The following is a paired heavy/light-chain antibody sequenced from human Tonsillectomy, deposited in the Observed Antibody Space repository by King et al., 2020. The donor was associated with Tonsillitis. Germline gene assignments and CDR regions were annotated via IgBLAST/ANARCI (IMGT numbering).Heavy chain of an antibody. CDR1: GYFFTSYF. Sequence: QVQLVQSGAEVKKPGASMKLSCKASGYFFTSYFMNWVRQAPGQGLEWMGKINPTSGSTTYAQKFQGRVTLTRDTSTSTVYMEVSGLSFEDTAVYYCARDLAVRGVVESHTFDIWGQGTMVSVSS. CDR3: ARDLAVRGVVESHTFDI. V-gene: IGHV1-46*01. CDR2: INPTSGST. D-gene: IGHD3-10*01. J-gene: IGHJ3*02.
Light chain of an antibody. CDR1: QNIRSF. CDR3: QQSYITPT. J-gene: IGKJ2*01. V-gene: IGKV1-39*01. CDR2: GAS. Sequence: DIQMTQSPSSLSASVGDRVTITCRASQNIRSFLNWYQQKPGKAPKLLIRGASTLLSGVPSRFSAGGSGTDFTLTISSLQPDDFATYYCQQSYITPTFGQGT.